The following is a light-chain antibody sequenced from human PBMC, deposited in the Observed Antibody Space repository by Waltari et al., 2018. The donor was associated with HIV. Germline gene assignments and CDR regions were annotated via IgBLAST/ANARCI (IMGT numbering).Light chain of an antibody. V-gene: IGKV1-39*01. Sequence: DIQMTQSPSSLSASVGDRVTITCRASQSISTYLNWYLQKPGKAPKLLIYAASSWLSGVPSRFSGSGAGTDFTLTISSLQPEDFATYYGQQRYSIPITFGQGTRLEIK. CDR1: QSISTY. CDR2: AAS. CDR3: QQRYSIPIT. J-gene: IGKJ5*01.